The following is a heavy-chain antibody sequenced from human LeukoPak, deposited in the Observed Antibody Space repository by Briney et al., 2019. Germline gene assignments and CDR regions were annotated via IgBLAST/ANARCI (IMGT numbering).Heavy chain of an antibody. V-gene: IGHV4-59*01. CDR3: ARARYVNSFYAFDI. D-gene: IGHD3-9*01. CDR2: LSKSGNT. CDR1: GGSISSYY. J-gene: IGHJ3*02. Sequence: SETLSLTCTVSGGSISSYYWSWIRLPPGKGLEWIGYLSKSGNTNYSPSLKSRVTIFGDTSKNQFFLKLSSVTAADTAVYYCARARYVNSFYAFDIWGQGTLVTVPP.